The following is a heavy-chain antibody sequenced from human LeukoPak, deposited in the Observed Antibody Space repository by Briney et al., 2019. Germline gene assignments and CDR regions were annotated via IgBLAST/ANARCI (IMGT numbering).Heavy chain of an antibody. CDR1: GGSISSGGYY. J-gene: IGHJ4*02. V-gene: IGHV4-61*08. CDR3: AREDDFWKYFDY. Sequence: SETLSLTCTVSGGSISSGGYYWSWIRQPPGKGLEWIGYIYYSGSTNYNPSLKSRVTISVDTSKNQFSLKLSSVTAADTAVYYCAREDDFWKYFDYWGQGTLVTVSS. CDR2: IYYSGST. D-gene: IGHD3-3*01.